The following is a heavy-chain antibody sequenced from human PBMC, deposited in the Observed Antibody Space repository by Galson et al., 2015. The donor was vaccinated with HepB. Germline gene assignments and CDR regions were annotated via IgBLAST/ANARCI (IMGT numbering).Heavy chain of an antibody. CDR3: ARDASYCSGGSCYYGMDV. D-gene: IGHD2-15*01. V-gene: IGHV3-53*01. CDR2: IYSGGST. CDR1: GFTFSIYA. Sequence: SLRLSCAASGFTFSIYAMNWVRRAPGKGLEWVSVIYSGGSTYYADSVKGRFTISRDNSKNTLYLQMNSLRAEDTAVYYCARDASYCSGGSCYYGMDVWGQGTTVTVSS. J-gene: IGHJ6*02.